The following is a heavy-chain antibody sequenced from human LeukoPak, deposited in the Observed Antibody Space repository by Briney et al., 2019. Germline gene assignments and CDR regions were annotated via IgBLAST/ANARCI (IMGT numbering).Heavy chain of an antibody. CDR2: INAGNGNT. CDR3: AREACSSTRCYDLAFDI. D-gene: IGHD2-2*01. V-gene: IGHV1-3*01. J-gene: IGHJ3*02. CDR1: GYTFTKYS. Sequence: ASVNVSCKASGYTFTKYSMHWVRQAPGQTLEWMAWINAGNGNTKYSQKFQGGVTITRDTSASIAYMELSSLRSEDTAVYYCAREACSSTRCYDLAFDIWGQGTMVTVSS.